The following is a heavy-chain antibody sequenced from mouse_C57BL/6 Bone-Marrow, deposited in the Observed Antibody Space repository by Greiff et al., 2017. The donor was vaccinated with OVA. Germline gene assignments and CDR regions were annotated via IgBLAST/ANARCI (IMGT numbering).Heavy chain of an antibody. V-gene: IGHV10-3*01. CDR3: VGGGWLLQFAY. CDR2: IRSKSSNYAT. CDR1: GFTFNTYA. D-gene: IGHD2-3*01. Sequence: EVKLVESGGGLVQPKGSLKLSCAASGFTFNTYAMHWVRQAPGKGLEWVARIRSKSSNYATYYADSVKDRFTISRDASQTKLNLQMNNLKTEDTAMYDGVGGGWLLQFAYWGQGTLVTVSA. J-gene: IGHJ3*01.